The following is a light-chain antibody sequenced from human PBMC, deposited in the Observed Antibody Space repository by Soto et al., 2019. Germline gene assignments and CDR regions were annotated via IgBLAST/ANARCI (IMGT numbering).Light chain of an antibody. J-gene: IGLJ1*01. Sequence: VLTQPPSVSGAPGQRVTISCTGDSSNIGSVYSVHWYQQLPGAAPKLLIYANTNRPSGVPDRFSGSKSGTSASLAISGLQAEDEADYYCQSYDSSLSGYVFGTGTKVTVL. CDR3: QSYDSSLSGYV. V-gene: IGLV1-40*01. CDR2: ANT. CDR1: SSNIGSVYS.